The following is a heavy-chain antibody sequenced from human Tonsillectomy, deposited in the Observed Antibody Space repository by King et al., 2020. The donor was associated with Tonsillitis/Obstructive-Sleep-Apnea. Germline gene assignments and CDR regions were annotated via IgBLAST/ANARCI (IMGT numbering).Heavy chain of an antibody. J-gene: IGHJ3*02. V-gene: IGHV3-15*01. D-gene: IGHD2-21*01. CDR2: VKSKTDGGAT. Sequence: VQLVQSGGGLVKPGGSLRLSCAASGFTFSYASMSWVRQAPGKGLEWVGRVKSKTDGGATVYAAPVKGRFTISRDDSKNTLYLQMNSLKTEDTAVYYCPTDPSYPSYLFLDAFDIWGRGTMVTVSS. CDR1: GFTFSYAS. CDR3: PTDPSYPSYLFLDAFDI.